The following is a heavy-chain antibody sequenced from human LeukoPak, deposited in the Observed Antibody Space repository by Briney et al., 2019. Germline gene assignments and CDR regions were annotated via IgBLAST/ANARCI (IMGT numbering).Heavy chain of an antibody. D-gene: IGHD2-2*01. Sequence: GRSLRLSRAASGFTFSSYAMHWVRQAPGKGLEWVAVISYDGSNKYYADSVKGRFTISRDNSKNTLSLQMNSLSAEATAVYYCATTPPRYCSSTSCSGSDYWGQGTLVTVSS. CDR1: GFTFSSYA. CDR3: ATTPPRYCSSTSCSGSDY. V-gene: IGHV3-30*04. J-gene: IGHJ4*02. CDR2: ISYDGSNK.